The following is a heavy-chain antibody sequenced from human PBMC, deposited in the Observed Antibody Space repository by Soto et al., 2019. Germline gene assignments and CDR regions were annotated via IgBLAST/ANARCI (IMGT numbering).Heavy chain of an antibody. J-gene: IGHJ4*02. CDR2: IRTKTNNYAT. CDR3: TAMAGIDY. D-gene: IGHD6-19*01. V-gene: IGHV3-73*01. CDR1: GFTFSGSG. Sequence: GGSLRLSCAASGFTFSGSGIHWVRQASGKGLEWVGRIRTKTNNYATAYAASVKGRFTISRDDSKNMAYLQMNSLKTEDAAVYYCTAMAGIDYWGQGTLVTVSS.